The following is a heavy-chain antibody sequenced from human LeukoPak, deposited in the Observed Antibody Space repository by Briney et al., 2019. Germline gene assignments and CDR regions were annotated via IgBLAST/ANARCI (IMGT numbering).Heavy chain of an antibody. CDR1: GFTVSSNY. CDR2: IYSGGST. V-gene: IGHV3-66*01. J-gene: IGHJ4*02. Sequence: GGALRLSCAASGFTVSSNYMSWVRQAPGKGREWVSVIYSGGSTYYADSVKGRFTISRDSSKNTLVLQMNSLRAEDTAMYYCARGGRDTVLTPLPVTHDLDYWGQGTLVTVSS. CDR3: ARGGRDTVLTPLPVTHDLDY. D-gene: IGHD4-23*01.